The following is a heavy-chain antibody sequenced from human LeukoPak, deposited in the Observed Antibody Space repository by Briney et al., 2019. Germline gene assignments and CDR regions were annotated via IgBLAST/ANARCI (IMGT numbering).Heavy chain of an antibody. V-gene: IGHV4-59*08. CDR1: CGSISSYY. Sequence: SETLSLTCTVSCGSISSYYWSWIRQPPGKGLEWIGYIYYSGSTNYNPSLKSRVTISVDTSKNQFSLKLSSVTAADTAVYYCARHPEYSSSWYYDNWFDPWGQGTLVTVSS. J-gene: IGHJ5*02. CDR2: IYYSGST. D-gene: IGHD6-13*01. CDR3: ARHPEYSSSWYYDNWFDP.